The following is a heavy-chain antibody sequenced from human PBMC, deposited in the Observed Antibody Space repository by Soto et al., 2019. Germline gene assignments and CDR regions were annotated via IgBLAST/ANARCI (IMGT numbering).Heavy chain of an antibody. D-gene: IGHD3-16*01. CDR3: GRVPVDTYMIYWSDP. V-gene: IGHV4-61*01. Sequence: SETLSLTCTVSGDSVSSGNYYWTWLRQPPGKGLEWIGSIYFTGSTNYNPSLKSRLTMSIDTSRNLFSLRLDSVTAADTAVYYCGRVPVDTYMIYWSDPWGQGTLVTVSS. CDR2: IYFTGST. CDR1: GDSVSSGNYY. J-gene: IGHJ5*02.